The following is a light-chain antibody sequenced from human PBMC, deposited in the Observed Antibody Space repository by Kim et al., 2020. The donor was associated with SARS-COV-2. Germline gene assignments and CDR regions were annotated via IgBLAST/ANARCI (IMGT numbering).Light chain of an antibody. Sequence: VAAGTNTSLCASHRRSVTDYVGWYQQKPGQAPRLLIYGSSSRATGLPAWCGGSGSGTVFTLTISSLQAEDFAVYCRQQYSDSRWTFGQGTKVDIK. CDR2: GSS. J-gene: IGKJ1*01. V-gene: IGKV3D-15*01. CDR1: RSVTDY. CDR3: QQYSDSRWT.